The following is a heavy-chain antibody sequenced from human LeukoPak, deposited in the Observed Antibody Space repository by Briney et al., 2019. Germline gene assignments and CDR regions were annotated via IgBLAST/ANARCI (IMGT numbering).Heavy chain of an antibody. CDR1: GFTFSSYW. J-gene: IGHJ4*02. CDR3: AKDYQFGMYSSSSNFDY. D-gene: IGHD6-13*01. CDR2: INQDGSEK. V-gene: IGHV3-7*01. Sequence: QSGGSLRLSCAASGFTFSSYWMNWVRQAPGKGLEWVANINQDGSEKYYVDSVKGRFTISRDNAKNSLYLQMNSLRAEDTAVYYCAKDYQFGMYSSSSNFDYWGQGTLVTVSS.